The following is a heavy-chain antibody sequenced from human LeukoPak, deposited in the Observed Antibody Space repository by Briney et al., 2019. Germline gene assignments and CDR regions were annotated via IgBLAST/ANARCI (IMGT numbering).Heavy chain of an antibody. CDR1: GGSINSYY. CDR3: ARVRDRSSYFYDFDY. J-gene: IGHJ4*02. CDR2: IHYSGST. D-gene: IGHD3-22*01. Sequence: SETLSLTCTVSGGSINSYYWSWIRQPPGKGLEWIGCIHYSGSTNYNPSLKSRVTISVDTSKNQFSLRLSSVTAADTAVYYCARVRDRSSYFYDFDYWGQGTPVTVSS. V-gene: IGHV4-59*01.